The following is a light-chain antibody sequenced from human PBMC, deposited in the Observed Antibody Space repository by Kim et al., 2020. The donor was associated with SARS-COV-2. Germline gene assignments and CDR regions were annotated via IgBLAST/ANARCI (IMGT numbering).Light chain of an antibody. CDR1: NIESKS. V-gene: IGLV3-21*04. CDR2: YDS. Sequence: PGKTARITCGGSNIESKSVHWYQRKQGQAPVLVIYYDSDRPSGIPERFSGSNSGNTATLTISRVEAGDEADYYCQVWDSSSDLHVVFGGGTQLTVL. CDR3: QVWDSSSDLHVV. J-gene: IGLJ2*01.